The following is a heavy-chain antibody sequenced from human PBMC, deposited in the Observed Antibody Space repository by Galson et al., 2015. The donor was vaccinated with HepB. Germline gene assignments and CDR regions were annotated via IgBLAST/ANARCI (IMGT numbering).Heavy chain of an antibody. Sequence: TLSLTCAVYGGSLSAYYWSWIRQAPGKGLEWIGEAYHSGGTNYRPSLKSRVTISVDKSKNQFSLKLTSVTAADTAVYYCARAKEGRGYFDYWGQGALVTVSS. CDR1: GGSLSAYY. CDR3: ARAKEGRGYFDY. CDR2: AYHSGGT. D-gene: IGHD3-10*01. V-gene: IGHV4-34*01. J-gene: IGHJ4*02.